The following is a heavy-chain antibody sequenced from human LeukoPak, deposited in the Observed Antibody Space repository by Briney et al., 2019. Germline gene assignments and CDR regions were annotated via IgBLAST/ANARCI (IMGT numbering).Heavy chain of an antibody. V-gene: IGHV4-39*01. CDR2: IYYSGST. Sequence: SETLSLTCTVPGGSISSSSYYWGWIRQPPGKGLEWIGSIYYSGSTYYNPSLKSRVTISVGTSKNQFSLKLSSATAADTAVYYCARQKRSGYLVDYWGQGTLVTVSS. J-gene: IGHJ4*02. CDR3: ARQKRSGYLVDY. D-gene: IGHD3-3*01. CDR1: GGSISSSSYY.